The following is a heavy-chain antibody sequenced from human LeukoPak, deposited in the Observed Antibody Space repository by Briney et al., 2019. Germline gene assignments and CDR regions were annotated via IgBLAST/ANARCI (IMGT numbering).Heavy chain of an antibody. CDR2: IYHSGST. Sequence: PSQTLSLTCAVPGGSISSGGYSWSWIRQPPGKGLEWSGYIYHSGSTYYNPSLKSRVTISVDRSQNQFSLKLSSATAADTAVYYCARRNYYDSSGYYLASSYYFDYWGQGTLVTVSS. J-gene: IGHJ4*02. D-gene: IGHD3-22*01. CDR1: GGSISSGGYS. V-gene: IGHV4-30-2*01. CDR3: ARRNYYDSSGYYLASSYYFDY.